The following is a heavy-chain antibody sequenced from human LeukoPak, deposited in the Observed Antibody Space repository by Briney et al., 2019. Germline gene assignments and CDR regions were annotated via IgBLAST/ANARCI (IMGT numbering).Heavy chain of an antibody. CDR2: INQGGSDK. Sequence: PGGSLRLSCAASGFTFSGRWMSWVRQAPGKELEWVANINQGGSDKYYVDSVKGRFTISRDNANNLLYLQMNSLRGEDTAVYYCTRDRSRAEDDWGQGTLVTVSS. CDR1: GFTFSGRW. D-gene: IGHD1-14*01. CDR3: TRDRSRAEDD. J-gene: IGHJ4*02. V-gene: IGHV3-7*01.